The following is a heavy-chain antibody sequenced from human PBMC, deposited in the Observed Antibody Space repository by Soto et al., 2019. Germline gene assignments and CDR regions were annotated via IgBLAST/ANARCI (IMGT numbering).Heavy chain of an antibody. CDR1: GFTFSSYA. CDR2: ISGSGGST. D-gene: IGHD2-2*01. J-gene: IGHJ4*02. CDR3: AKDYCSSTSCFLFDY. V-gene: IGHV3-23*01. Sequence: GSLRLSCAASGFTFSSYAMSWVRQAPGKGLEWVSAISGSGGSTYYADSVKGRFTISRDNSKNTLYLQMNSLRAEDTAVYYCAKDYCSSTSCFLFDYWGQGTLDTVSS.